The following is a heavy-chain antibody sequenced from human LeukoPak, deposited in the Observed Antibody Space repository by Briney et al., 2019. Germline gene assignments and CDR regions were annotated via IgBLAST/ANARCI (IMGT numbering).Heavy chain of an antibody. V-gene: IGHV4-39*01. Sequence: SETLSLTCTVSGGSINYGGWIRQPPGKAPERIGSIYYSGTTYYNPSLKSRVTISVDTSKNQFSLKLSSVTAADTALYYCARVEDMGDYRYWYFEVWGRGTLVTVSS. J-gene: IGHJ2*01. CDR1: GGSINY. CDR3: ARVEDMGDYRYWYFEV. D-gene: IGHD1-26*01. CDR2: IYYSGTT.